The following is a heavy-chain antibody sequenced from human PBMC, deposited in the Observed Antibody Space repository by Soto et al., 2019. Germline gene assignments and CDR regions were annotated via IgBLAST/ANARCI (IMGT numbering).Heavy chain of an antibody. J-gene: IGHJ4*02. CDR3: AKVGMTTINHDY. V-gene: IGHV3-7*03. CDR1: GFTFSRHW. Sequence: LRLSCAASGFTFSRHWMSWVRQAPGKGLEWVANIDEDGSDKYYVDSVKGRFTISRDNAKNMLYLQMTSLRAEDTALYYCAKVGMTTINHDYWGQGTQVTVSS. CDR2: IDEDGSDK. D-gene: IGHD5-12*01.